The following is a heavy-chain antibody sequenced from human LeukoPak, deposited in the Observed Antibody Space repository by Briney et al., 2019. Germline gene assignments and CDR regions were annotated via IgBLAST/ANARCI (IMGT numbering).Heavy chain of an antibody. CDR2: IRTDGGTS. CDR1: GXTFSSYT. Sequence: AGGSLRLSCSASGXTFSSYTMHWVRQAPGKGLQSVSSIRTDGGTSYDADSVMGSFTISRDNSKNTLYFQMSSLRPEDTAVYYCVKDVTGTYSGDFWGQGTLVTVSS. D-gene: IGHD1-26*01. V-gene: IGHV3-64D*06. J-gene: IGHJ4*02. CDR3: VKDVTGTYSGDF.